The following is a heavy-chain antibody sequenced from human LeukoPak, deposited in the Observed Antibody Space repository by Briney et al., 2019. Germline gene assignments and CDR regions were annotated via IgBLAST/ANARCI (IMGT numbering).Heavy chain of an antibody. CDR3: ARDIFI. Sequence: SEALSLTCTVSGGSISSYYWSWIRQPPGKGLEWIGYIYYSGSTNYNPSLKSRVTISVDTSKNQFSLKLSSVTAADTAVYYCARDIFIWGQGTLVTVSS. CDR1: GGSISSYY. V-gene: IGHV4-59*01. CDR2: IYYSGST. J-gene: IGHJ4*02.